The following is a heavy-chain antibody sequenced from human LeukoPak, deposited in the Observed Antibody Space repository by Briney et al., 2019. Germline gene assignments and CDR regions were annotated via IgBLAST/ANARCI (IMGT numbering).Heavy chain of an antibody. CDR2: ISGSGGST. CDR1: GFTFSSYA. CDR3: AKGVTYYDILTGLGY. J-gene: IGHJ4*02. Sequence: GGSLRLSCAASGFTFSSYAMSWVRQAPGKGLEWVSAISGSGGSTYYADSVKGRFTISRDNSKNTLYLQMNSLRVEDTAVYYCAKGVTYYDILTGLGYWGQGTLVTVSS. V-gene: IGHV3-23*01. D-gene: IGHD3-9*01.